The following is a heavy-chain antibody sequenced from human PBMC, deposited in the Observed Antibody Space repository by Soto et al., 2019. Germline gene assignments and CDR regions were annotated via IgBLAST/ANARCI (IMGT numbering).Heavy chain of an antibody. J-gene: IGHJ6*01. CDR2: IKEDGSEQ. CDR1: GFSISHYW. D-gene: IGHD3-10*01. Sequence: EEQVVESGGGLVQPGGSLRLSCATSGFSISHYWMRWVRQAPGKGLEWVGNIKEDGSEQNYVDSLKGRFTISRDNAKNSLYLQMNSLRVDDTAVYYCANTVVRGLGTTVTVSS. V-gene: IGHV3-7*05. CDR3: ANTVV.